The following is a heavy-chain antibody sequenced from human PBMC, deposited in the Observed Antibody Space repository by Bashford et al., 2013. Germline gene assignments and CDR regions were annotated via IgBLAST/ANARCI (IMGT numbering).Heavy chain of an antibody. Sequence: SVKVSCKASGGTFSSYAISWVRQAPGQGLEWMGGIIPIFGTANYAQKFQGRVTITADESTSTAYMELSSLRSEDTAVYYCARRIYCGGDCYTHFDYWGQGTLVTVSS. V-gene: IGHV1-69*13. CDR3: ARRIYCGGDCYTHFDY. D-gene: IGHD2-21*01. CDR1: GGTFSSYA. J-gene: IGHJ4*02. CDR2: IIPIFGTA.